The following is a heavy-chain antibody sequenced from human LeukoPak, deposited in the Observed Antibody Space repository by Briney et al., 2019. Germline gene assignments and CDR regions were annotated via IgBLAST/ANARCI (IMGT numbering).Heavy chain of an antibody. Sequence: SETLSLTCTVSGGSISSSHYYWGWIRQPPGKGLEWIGNFYYSGNTYYNPSLKSRVTISVDTSKNQFSLNLSSVTAADTAVYYCARRPGWHGYSSGWGYYYYMDVWGKGTTVTISS. D-gene: IGHD6-19*01. J-gene: IGHJ6*03. CDR2: FYYSGNT. CDR1: GGSISSSHYY. V-gene: IGHV4-39*01. CDR3: ARRPGWHGYSSGWGYYYYMDV.